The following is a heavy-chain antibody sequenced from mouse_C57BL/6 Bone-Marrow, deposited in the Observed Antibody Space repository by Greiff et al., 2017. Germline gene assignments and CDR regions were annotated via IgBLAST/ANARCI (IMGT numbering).Heavy chain of an antibody. J-gene: IGHJ4*01. CDR2: IYPGSGST. CDR3: ARGRRMFYAMDY. V-gene: IGHV1-55*01. Sequence: VQLQQPGAELVKPGASVKMSCKASGYTFTSYWITWVKQRPGKGLEWIGDIYPGSGSTNYNEKFKSKATLTVDTSSSTAYMQLSSLTAEDSAVYCCARGRRMFYAMDYWGQGTSVTVSS. CDR1: GYTFTSYW.